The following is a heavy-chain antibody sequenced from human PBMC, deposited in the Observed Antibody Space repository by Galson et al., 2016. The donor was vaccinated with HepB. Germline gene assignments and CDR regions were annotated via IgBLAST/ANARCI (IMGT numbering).Heavy chain of an antibody. Sequence: SLRLSCAASGFTFRNYWMSWVRQAPGKGLEWVANINQDGSEKTYADAVKGRFTISRDNAKNSLSLQMNSLSGEDTAVYYCATEGSYQFVYWGQGTLVTVSS. CDR3: ATEGSYQFVY. CDR1: GFTFRNYW. CDR2: INQDGSEK. D-gene: IGHD2-2*01. J-gene: IGHJ4*02. V-gene: IGHV3-7*04.